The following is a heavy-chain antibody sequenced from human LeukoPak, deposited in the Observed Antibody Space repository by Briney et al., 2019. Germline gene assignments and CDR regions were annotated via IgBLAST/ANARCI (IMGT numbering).Heavy chain of an antibody. D-gene: IGHD6-19*01. CDR1: GFTLSNYC. V-gene: IGHV3-48*01. J-gene: IGHJ4*02. CDR3: ARDRGSSGWYYFDY. CDR2: ISSDSRTV. Sequence: PGGSLRLSCAVTGFTLSNYCMNWVRQAPGKGLEWVSYISSDSRTVYYADSVKGRFTISRDNAQSSLYLQMNSLRADDTAVYYCARDRGSSGWYYFDYWGQGTLVTVSS.